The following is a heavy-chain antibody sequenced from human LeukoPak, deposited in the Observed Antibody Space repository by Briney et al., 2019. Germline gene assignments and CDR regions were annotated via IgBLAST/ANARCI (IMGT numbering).Heavy chain of an antibody. CDR1: GGSFSGYY. J-gene: IGHJ4*02. Sequence: SETLSLTCAVYGGSFSGYYWRWIRQPPGKGLEWVGEINHSGSTNYNPSLKSRVTISVDTSKNQFSLKLSSVTAADTAVYYCARTAFGSWFSSFDYWGQGTLVTVSS. CDR3: ARTAFGSWFSSFDY. D-gene: IGHD1-26*01. V-gene: IGHV4-34*01. CDR2: INHSGST.